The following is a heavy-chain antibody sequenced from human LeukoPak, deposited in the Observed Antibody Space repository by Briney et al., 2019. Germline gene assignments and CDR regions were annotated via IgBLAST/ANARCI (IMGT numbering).Heavy chain of an antibody. Sequence: SETLSLTCTVSGGSISSYYWSWIRQPPGKGLEWIGYIYYSGSTNYNPSLKSRVTISVDTSKNQFSLKLSSVTAADTAVYYCARRLYCSSTSCYGGDFDYWGQGTLVTVSS. CDR1: GGSISSYY. V-gene: IGHV4-59*12. CDR3: ARRLYCSSTSCYGGDFDY. D-gene: IGHD2-2*01. J-gene: IGHJ4*02. CDR2: IYYSGST.